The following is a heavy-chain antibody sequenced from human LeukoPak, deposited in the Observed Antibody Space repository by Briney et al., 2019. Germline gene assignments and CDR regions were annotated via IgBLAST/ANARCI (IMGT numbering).Heavy chain of an antibody. Sequence: SETLSLTCAVYGASFSGYYWSWIRQPPGKGLEWIGEINHSGSTNYNPSLKSRVTISVDTSKNQFSLKLSSVTAADTAVYYCARDSTNYYYGMDVWGQGTTVTVSS. V-gene: IGHV4-34*09. CDR1: GASFSGYY. CDR2: INHSGST. J-gene: IGHJ6*02. CDR3: ARDSTNYYYGMDV.